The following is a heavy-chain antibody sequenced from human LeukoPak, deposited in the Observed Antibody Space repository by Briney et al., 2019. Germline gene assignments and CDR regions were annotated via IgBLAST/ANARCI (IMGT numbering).Heavy chain of an antibody. Sequence: ASVKVSCKASGYTFTSHYMHWVRQAPGQGLEWMGWINTNTGNPTYAQGFTGRFVSSLDTSVSTAYLQISSLKAEDTAVYYCARGRSQQQLRAFDIWGQGTMVTVSS. D-gene: IGHD6-13*01. CDR2: INTNTGNP. CDR1: GYTFTSHY. CDR3: ARGRSQQQLRAFDI. V-gene: IGHV7-4-1*02. J-gene: IGHJ3*02.